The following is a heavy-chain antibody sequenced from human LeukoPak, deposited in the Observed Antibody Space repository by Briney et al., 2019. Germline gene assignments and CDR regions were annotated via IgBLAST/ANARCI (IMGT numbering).Heavy chain of an antibody. D-gene: IGHD5-18*01. CDR2: ISSNGGST. Sequence: GGSLRLSCAPSVFTFSSYAMHCVRQAPGKGLEYVSAISSNGGSTYYANSVKSRFTISRDNSKKTLYLQMGSLRAEDMAVYYCARVYGPQSGYSYGYFDYWGQRTLVTVSS. V-gene: IGHV3-64*01. CDR3: ARVYGPQSGYSYGYFDY. J-gene: IGHJ4*02. CDR1: VFTFSSYA.